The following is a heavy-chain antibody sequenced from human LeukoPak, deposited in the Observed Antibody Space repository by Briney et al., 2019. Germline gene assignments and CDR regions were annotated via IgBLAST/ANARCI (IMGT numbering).Heavy chain of an antibody. CDR3: ARGQILLRAFYQLDY. CDR2: ISAYNGNT. D-gene: IGHD1-26*01. V-gene: IGHV1-18*01. J-gene: IGHJ4*02. Sequence: ASGKVCCKASGYTFTSYGIRWVRQAPGQGLEWMGWISAYNGNTNYAQKLQGSVTMTTNTSTSTAYMELRSLRSDDTAVYYCARGQILLRAFYQLDYWGQGTLVTVSS. CDR1: GYTFTSYG.